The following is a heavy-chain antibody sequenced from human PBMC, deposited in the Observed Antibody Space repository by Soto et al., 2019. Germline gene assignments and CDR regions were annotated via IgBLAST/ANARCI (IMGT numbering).Heavy chain of an antibody. D-gene: IGHD3-22*01. CDR1: GFTFSSYG. Sequence: PGGSLRLSCAASGFTFSSYGMHWVRQAPGKGLEWVAVIWYDGSNKYYAGSVKGRFTISRDNSKNTLYLQMNSLRAEDTVVYYCARDYDSSGYPRYYFDYWGQGTLVTVSS. CDR2: IWYDGSNK. V-gene: IGHV3-33*01. J-gene: IGHJ4*02. CDR3: ARDYDSSGYPRYYFDY.